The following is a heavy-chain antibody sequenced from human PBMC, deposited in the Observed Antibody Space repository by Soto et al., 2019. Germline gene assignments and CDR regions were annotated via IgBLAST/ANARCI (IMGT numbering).Heavy chain of an antibody. Sequence: QVQLVESGGGVVQPGRSLRLSCAASGFTFSDYGMHWVRQAPGKGLEWVAVIWYDGTNKYYADSVKGRFSISRDNSKNTLYLQMKILRAENTAVYYCARDQELRTAYYYYYGMDVWGQGTTVTVSS. J-gene: IGHJ6*02. D-gene: IGHD6-13*01. CDR1: GFTFSDYG. CDR2: IWYDGTNK. CDR3: ARDQELRTAYYYYYGMDV. V-gene: IGHV3-33*01.